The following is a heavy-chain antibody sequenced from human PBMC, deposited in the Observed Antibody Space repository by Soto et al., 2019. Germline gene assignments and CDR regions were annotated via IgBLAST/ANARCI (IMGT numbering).Heavy chain of an antibody. V-gene: IGHV4-31*03. CDR2: IYYSGST. J-gene: IGHJ5*02. CDR1: GGSISSGGYY. D-gene: IGHD3-9*01. CDR3: ASLYYDILTGGHWFDP. Sequence: QVQLQESGPGLVKPSQTLSLTCTVSGGSISSGGYYWSWIRQHPGKGLEWIGYIYYSGSTYYNPSLKRRVTISVDTSKNQFSLKLSSVTAADTAVYYCASLYYDILTGGHWFDPWGQGTLVTVSS.